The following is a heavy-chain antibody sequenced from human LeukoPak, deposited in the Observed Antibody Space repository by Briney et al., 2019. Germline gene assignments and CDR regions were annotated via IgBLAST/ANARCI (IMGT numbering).Heavy chain of an antibody. J-gene: IGHJ3*02. D-gene: IGHD3-22*01. CDR2: ISSSSSYI. Sequence: GGSLRLSCAASGFTFSSYSMNWVRQAPGKGLEWVSSISSSSSYIYYADSVKGRFTISRDNAKNSLYLQMNSLRAEDTAVYYCAKDLELARITVIVVVINAFDIWGQGTMVTVSS. V-gene: IGHV3-21*04. CDR3: AKDLELARITVIVVVINAFDI. CDR1: GFTFSSYS.